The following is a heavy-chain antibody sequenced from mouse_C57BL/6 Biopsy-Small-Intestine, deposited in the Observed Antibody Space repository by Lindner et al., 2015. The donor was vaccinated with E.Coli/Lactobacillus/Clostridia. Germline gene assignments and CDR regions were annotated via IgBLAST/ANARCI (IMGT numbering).Heavy chain of an antibody. D-gene: IGHD2-1*01. J-gene: IGHJ3*01. CDR1: GFTFSSYA. Sequence: VQLQESWGGLVKPEGSLKLSCAASGFTFSSYAMSWVRQTPEKRLEWVATISDGGSYTYYPDNVKGRFTISRDNAKNNLYLQMSHLKSEDTAMYYCARALFYYGNSFAYWGQGTLVTVSA. V-gene: IGHV5-4*01. CDR3: ARALFYYGNSFAY. CDR2: ISDGGSYT.